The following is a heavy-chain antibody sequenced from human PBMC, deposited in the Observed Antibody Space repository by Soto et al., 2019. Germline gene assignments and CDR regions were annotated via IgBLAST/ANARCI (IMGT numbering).Heavy chain of an antibody. Sequence: AASVKVSCKASGYTFTGYYMHWVRQAPGQGLEWMGWINPNSGGTNYAQKFQGWVTMTRDTSISTAYMELSRLRSDDTAVYYCARDSSGYYLKYYFDYWGQGTLVTVSS. CDR2: INPNSGGT. J-gene: IGHJ4*02. D-gene: IGHD3-22*01. V-gene: IGHV1-2*04. CDR3: ARDSSGYYLKYYFDY. CDR1: GYTFTGYY.